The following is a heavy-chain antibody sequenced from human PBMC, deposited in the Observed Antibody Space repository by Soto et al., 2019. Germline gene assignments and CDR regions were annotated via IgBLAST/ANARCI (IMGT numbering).Heavy chain of an antibody. V-gene: IGHV3-33*01. Sequence: QVQLVESGGGVVQPGRSLRLSCAASGFTFSSYGMHWVRQAPGKGLEWVAVIWYDGSNKYYADSVKGRFTISRDNSKNTLYLQMNSLRAEDTAVYYCARAAHFSSHNWFDPWSQGTLVTVSS. CDR1: GFTFSSYG. CDR2: IWYDGSNK. J-gene: IGHJ5*02. D-gene: IGHD6-6*01. CDR3: ARAAHFSSHNWFDP.